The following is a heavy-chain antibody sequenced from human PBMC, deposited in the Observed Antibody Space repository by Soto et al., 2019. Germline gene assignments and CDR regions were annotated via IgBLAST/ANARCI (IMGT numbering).Heavy chain of an antibody. CDR1: GGTFSSYA. CDR3: AGHSSGVPGYYYGMDV. CDR2: IIPIFGRA. D-gene: IGHD3-22*01. J-gene: IGHJ6*02. V-gene: IGHV1-69*12. Sequence: QVQLVQSGAEVKKPGSSVKVSCKASGGTFSSYAISWVRQAPGQGLEWMGGIIPIFGRADYAQKFQGRVTITAGESTSTAYMELSSLRSEDTAVYYCAGHSSGVPGYYYGMDVWGQGTTVTVSS.